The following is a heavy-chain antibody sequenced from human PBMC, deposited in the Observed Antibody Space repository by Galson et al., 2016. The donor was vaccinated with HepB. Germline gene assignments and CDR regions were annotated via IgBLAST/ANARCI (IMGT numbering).Heavy chain of an antibody. Sequence: SLRLSCAASGFTFSSYAMHWVRQAPGKGLEWVAVISNAGNSNFYADSVKGRFTISRDNSKKTLYLQMKSLRPEDTAVYYAVRGDGSEYYGMDVWGQGTTVTVSS. J-gene: IGHJ6*02. CDR2: ISNAGNSN. V-gene: IGHV3-30*04. CDR3: VRGDGSEYYGMDV. D-gene: IGHD3-22*01. CDR1: GFTFSSYA.